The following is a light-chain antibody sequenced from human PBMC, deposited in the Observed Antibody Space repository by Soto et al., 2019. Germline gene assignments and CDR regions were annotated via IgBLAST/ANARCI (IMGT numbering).Light chain of an antibody. CDR1: QSISSW. J-gene: IGKJ1*01. CDR3: QQYSSYWT. V-gene: IGKV1-5*01. CDR2: DAS. Sequence: DIPMTQSPSTLSASVGDRVTITCRASQSISSWLAWYQQKPGKAPKFLIYDASNLESGVPSRFSGSGSGTEFTLTISSLQPDDFATYYCQQYSSYWTFGQGTKVEIK.